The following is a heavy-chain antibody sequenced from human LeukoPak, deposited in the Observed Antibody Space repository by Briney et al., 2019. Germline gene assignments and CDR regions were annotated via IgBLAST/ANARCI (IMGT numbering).Heavy chain of an antibody. CDR3: AKSRPLDSSSWSHGDY. CDR2: ISGSGDST. CDR1: GFTFSSYA. Sequence: GGSLRLSCAASGFTFSSYAMSWVRQAPGKGLEWVSAISGSGDSTYYGDSVKGRFTISRDNSKNTLYLQMNSLRAEDTAVYYCAKSRPLDSSSWSHGDYWGQGTLVTVSS. J-gene: IGHJ4*02. V-gene: IGHV3-23*01. D-gene: IGHD6-13*01.